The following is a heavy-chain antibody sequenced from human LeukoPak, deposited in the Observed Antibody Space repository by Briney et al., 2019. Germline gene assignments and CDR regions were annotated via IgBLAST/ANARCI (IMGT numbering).Heavy chain of an antibody. CDR3: TTDPVSFYYYYYMDV. Sequence: GSLRLSCAASGFTFSNAWMSWVRQAPGKGLEWVGRIKSKTDGGTTDYAAPVKGRFTISRDDSKNTLYLQMNSLKTEDTAVYYCTTDPVSFYYYYYMDVWGKGTTVTVSS. D-gene: IGHD3-16*02. CDR1: GFTFSNAW. J-gene: IGHJ6*03. CDR2: IKSKTDGGTT. V-gene: IGHV3-15*01.